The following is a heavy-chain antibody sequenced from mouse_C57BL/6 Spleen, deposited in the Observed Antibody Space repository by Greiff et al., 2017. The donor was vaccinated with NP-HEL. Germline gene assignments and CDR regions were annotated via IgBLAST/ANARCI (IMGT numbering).Heavy chain of an antibody. CDR1: GFNIKDDY. CDR2: IDPENGDT. V-gene: IGHV14-4*01. CDR3: TLTGTVYFDY. Sequence: EVQLQQSGAELVRPGASVKLSCTASGFNIKDDYMHWVKQRPEQGLEWIGWIDPENGDTEYASKFQGKATITADTSSNTAYLQLSSLTSEDTAVYYGTLTGTVYFDYWGQGTTLTVSS. D-gene: IGHD4-1*01. J-gene: IGHJ2*01.